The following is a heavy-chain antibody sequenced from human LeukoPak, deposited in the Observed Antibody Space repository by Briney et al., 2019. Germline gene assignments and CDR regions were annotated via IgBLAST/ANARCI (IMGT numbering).Heavy chain of an antibody. J-gene: IGHJ4*02. D-gene: IGHD2-21*02. CDR2: ISTGSSYT. CDR1: GFTFSDYH. V-gene: IGHV3-11*05. CDR3: ARAEGGPATAIY. Sequence: GGSLRLSCAASGFTFSDYHMSWIRQAPGRGLEWVSYISTGSSYTNYADSVKGRFTISRDNAKNSLYLQMNSLRAEDTALYYCARAEGGPATAIYWGQGTLVTVSS.